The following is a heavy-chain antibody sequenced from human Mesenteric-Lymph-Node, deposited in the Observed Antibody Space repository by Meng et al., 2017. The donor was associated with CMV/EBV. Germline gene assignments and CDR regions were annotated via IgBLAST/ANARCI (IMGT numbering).Heavy chain of an antibody. CDR3: AREQTTMINDAGLGYFRVDP. D-gene: IGHD4-17*01. CDR2: MFTSGRT. Sequence: SETLSPTCTVSGGSMNTIDYYWGWFRQPPGEGLQWIGSMFTSGRTSYNSSLKSRITMSIDTSTNQFSLKLSSVTAADTAKYYCAREQTTMINDAGLGYFRVDPWGQGALVTVSS. V-gene: IGHV4-39*07. CDR1: GGSMNTIDYY. J-gene: IGHJ5*02.